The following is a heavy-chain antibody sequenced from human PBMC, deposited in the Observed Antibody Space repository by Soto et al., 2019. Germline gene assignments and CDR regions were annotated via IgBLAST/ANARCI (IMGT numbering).Heavy chain of an antibody. CDR3: ARDWGGDCYKYP. CDR1: GGTFSSYA. J-gene: IGHJ5*02. Sequence: ASVKVSCNASGGTFSSYAISWVRPAPGQGLEWMGGLIPIFGTANYAQKFQGRVTITADESTSTAYMELSSLRSEDTAVYYCARDWGGDCYKYPWGQGTLVTVSS. V-gene: IGHV1-69*13. CDR2: LIPIFGTA. D-gene: IGHD2-21*02.